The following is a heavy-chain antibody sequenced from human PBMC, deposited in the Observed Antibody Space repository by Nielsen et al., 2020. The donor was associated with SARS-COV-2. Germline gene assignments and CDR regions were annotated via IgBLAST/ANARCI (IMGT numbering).Heavy chain of an antibody. V-gene: IGHV3-49*03. CDR1: GLTFGDYA. CDR2: IRTKANGGTT. D-gene: IGHD2-2*01. Sequence: GESLKISCTASGLTFGDYAMSWFRQAPGKGLEWVSLIRTKANGGTTEYAASVKGRFTISRDDSKSVAYLQMNSLKTEDAAVYFCRGYCTSPSCYASLDCWGQGSLVTVSS. CDR3: RGYCTSPSCYASLDC. J-gene: IGHJ4*02.